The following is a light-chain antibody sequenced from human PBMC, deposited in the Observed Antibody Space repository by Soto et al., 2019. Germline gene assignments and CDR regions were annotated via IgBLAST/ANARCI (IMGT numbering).Light chain of an antibody. CDR1: SSDIGAYKY. CDR3: NSYTSSSALYV. CDR2: EVS. J-gene: IGLJ1*01. Sequence: QSALTQPASVSGSPGQSITISCTGTSSDIGAYKYVSWYQQHPGKAPKLILYEVSNRPSGVSNRFSGFKSGNTASLTITGLQDEDDADYYCNSYTSSSALYVFGTGTKVTVL. V-gene: IGLV2-14*01.